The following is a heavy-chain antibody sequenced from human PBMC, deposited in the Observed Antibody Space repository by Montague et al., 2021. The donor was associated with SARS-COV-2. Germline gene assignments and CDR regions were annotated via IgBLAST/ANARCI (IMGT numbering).Heavy chain of an antibody. V-gene: IGHV2-70*04. J-gene: IGHJ5*02. CDR3: ARNGVEPRGSGSYDSGNWLDP. CDR2: IDWDDDK. CDR1: EVHTSALQSH. Sequence: PALVKPTQGVVVTSPRSEVHTSALQSHERFVCRPLVEKMKWLARIDWDDDKYYSTPLKTRLTISKDTSKNQVVLRMTNMDPADTATYYCARNGVEPRGSGSYDSGNWLDPWGQGTLVTGSS. D-gene: IGHD3-10*01.